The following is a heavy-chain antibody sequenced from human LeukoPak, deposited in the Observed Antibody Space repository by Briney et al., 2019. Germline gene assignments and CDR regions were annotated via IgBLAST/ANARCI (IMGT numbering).Heavy chain of an antibody. Sequence: SETLSLTCTVSGGSISNYYWSWIRQPAGKGLEWIGRISTSGSTNYNPSLRSRVTMSVDTSKNQFSLRLTSLTAADTAVYYCARAYCSGDCPAGGYWGQGALVTVSS. D-gene: IGHD2-21*01. J-gene: IGHJ4*02. CDR2: ISTSGST. V-gene: IGHV4-4*07. CDR3: ARAYCSGDCPAGGY. CDR1: GGSISNYY.